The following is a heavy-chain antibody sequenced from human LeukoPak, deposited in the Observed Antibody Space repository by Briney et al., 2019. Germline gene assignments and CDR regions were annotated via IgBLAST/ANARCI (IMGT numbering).Heavy chain of an antibody. CDR3: TRVERRLGELSLAY. CDR2: IRSKAYGGTT. V-gene: IGHV3-49*04. J-gene: IGHJ4*02. D-gene: IGHD3-16*02. Sequence: GWSLRLSCTASGFTFGDYAMSWVRQAPGKGLEWVGFIRSKAYGGTTEYTASVKGRFTISRDDSKSIAYLQMNSLKTEDTAVYYCTRVERRLGELSLAYWGQGTLVTVSS. CDR1: GFTFGDYA.